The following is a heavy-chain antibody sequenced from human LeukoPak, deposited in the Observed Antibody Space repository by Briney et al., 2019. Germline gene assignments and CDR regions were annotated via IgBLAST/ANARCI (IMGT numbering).Heavy chain of an antibody. CDR1: GFTFSHYG. Sequence: GGTPRLSCAASGFTFSHYGMTWVRQAPGKGLEWVSAISGSGGSTYYAGSVKGRFTISRDNSKNTLYLQMNSLRADDTAVYYCAKSHHVTAIDYWGQGTLVTVSS. CDR2: ISGSGGST. CDR3: AKSHHVTAIDY. V-gene: IGHV3-23*01. J-gene: IGHJ4*02. D-gene: IGHD2-21*02.